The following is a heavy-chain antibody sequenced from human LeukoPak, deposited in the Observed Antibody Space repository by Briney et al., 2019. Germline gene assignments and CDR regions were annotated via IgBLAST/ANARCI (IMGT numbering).Heavy chain of an antibody. CDR3: ARLRYYYDSSGYYPFFDY. CDR1: GGSISSYS. D-gene: IGHD3-22*01. CDR2: IYHSGST. Sequence: SETLSLTCTVSGGSISSYSWSWIRQPPGKGLEWIGYIYHSGSTYYNPSLKSRVTISVDRSKNQFSLKLSSVTAADTAVYYCARLRYYYDSSGYYPFFDYWGQGTLVTVSS. V-gene: IGHV4-30-2*01. J-gene: IGHJ4*02.